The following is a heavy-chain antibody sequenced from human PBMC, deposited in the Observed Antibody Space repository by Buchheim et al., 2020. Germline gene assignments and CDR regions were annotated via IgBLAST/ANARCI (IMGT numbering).Heavy chain of an antibody. D-gene: IGHD2-15*01. CDR2: INSDGSST. Sequence: EVQLVESGGGLVQPGGSLRLSCAASGFTFSSYWMHWVRQAPGKGLVRVSRINSDGSSTSYADSVKGRFNISRDNAKNTLYLQMNSLRAEDTAVYYCARVTDIVVVVAATPYGMDVWGQGTT. V-gene: IGHV3-74*01. CDR3: ARVTDIVVVVAATPYGMDV. J-gene: IGHJ6*02. CDR1: GFTFSSYW.